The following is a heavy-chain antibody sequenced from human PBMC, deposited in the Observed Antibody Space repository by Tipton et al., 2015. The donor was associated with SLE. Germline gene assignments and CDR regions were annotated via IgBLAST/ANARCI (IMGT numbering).Heavy chain of an antibody. D-gene: IGHD1-7*01. CDR1: GGSSISSSFS. V-gene: IGHV4-39*01. CDR3: ARRYNWNYKDYFDY. CDR2: IFSRGGT. Sequence: TLSLTCTVSGGSSISSSFSWGWVRQSPRKGLEWIGNIFSRGGTYYSPSLKSRVTISVDTSNNQFSLNLTSVTAAETAVYYGARRYNWNYKDYFDYWGEGTPVTVSS. J-gene: IGHJ4*02.